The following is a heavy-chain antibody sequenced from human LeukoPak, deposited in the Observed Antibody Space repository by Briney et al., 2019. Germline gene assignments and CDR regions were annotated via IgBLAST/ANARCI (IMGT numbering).Heavy chain of an antibody. D-gene: IGHD2-2*02. J-gene: IGHJ4*02. CDR2: IRFHGSDK. CDR1: GFTFSSYG. V-gene: IGHV3-30*02. Sequence: PGGSLRLSCAASGFTFSSYGMHWVRQAPGKGLEWVAFIRFHGSDKYYPDSVKGRFTISRDSSKNTLYLQMNSLRAEDTAVYYCARDGETYCSSTSCYTGGFDYWGQGTLVTVSS. CDR3: ARDGETYCSSTSCYTGGFDY.